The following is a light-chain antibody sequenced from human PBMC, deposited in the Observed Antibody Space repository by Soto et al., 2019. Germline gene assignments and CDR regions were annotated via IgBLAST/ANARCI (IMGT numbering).Light chain of an antibody. CDR3: HQYRTSPRA. Sequence: EVVLTQSPGTVSLSPGARTTLSCRASQSVSISYLAWYQHKRGQAPMLLMYGASSGATGVPDRFSGWGSGTDFTLTSSRLEPEDCAVYYCHQYRTSPRAFGQGTNVDIK. J-gene: IGKJ1*01. CDR2: GAS. V-gene: IGKV3-20*01. CDR1: QSVSISY.